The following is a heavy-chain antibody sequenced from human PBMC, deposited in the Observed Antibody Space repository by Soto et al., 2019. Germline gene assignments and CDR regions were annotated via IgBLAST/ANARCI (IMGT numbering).Heavy chain of an antibody. D-gene: IGHD1-7*01. CDR1: GGSFSGYY. V-gene: IGHV4-34*01. Sequence: QVQLQQWGAGLLKPSETLSLTCAVYGGSFSGYYWSWIRQPPGKGLEWIGEINHSGSTNYIPSLKSRVTISVDTSKNQFSLKLSFVTAADTAVYYCARFLAGTTEYYFDYWGQGTLVTVSS. CDR2: INHSGST. CDR3: ARFLAGTTEYYFDY. J-gene: IGHJ4*02.